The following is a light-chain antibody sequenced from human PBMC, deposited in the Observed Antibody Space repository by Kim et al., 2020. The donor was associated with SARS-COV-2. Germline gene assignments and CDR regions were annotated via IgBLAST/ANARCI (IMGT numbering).Light chain of an antibody. CDR1: QSVRSN. J-gene: IGKJ4*01. V-gene: IGKV3-15*01. Sequence: ETVMTQSPATLSVSPGEGATLSCRASQSVRSNFLAWYQQKPGQAPRLLMYGVSTRATGTPARFSGSGSGTEFTLTISSLQSEDFAVYYCQQYSQWPLTFGGGTKVDIK. CDR2: GVS. CDR3: QQYSQWPLT.